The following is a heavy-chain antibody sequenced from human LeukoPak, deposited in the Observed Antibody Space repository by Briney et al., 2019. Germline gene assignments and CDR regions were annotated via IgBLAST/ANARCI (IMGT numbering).Heavy chain of an antibody. V-gene: IGHV1-69*05. J-gene: IGHJ6*03. CDR3: ARDGWNGYYYMDV. D-gene: IGHD2-8*01. CDR1: GGTFSSYA. Sequence: SVKVSCKASGGTFSSYAISWVRQAPGQGLEWMGGIIPIFGTANYAQKFQGRVTITTAESTSTAYMELSSLRSEDTAVYYCARDGWNGYYYMDVWGKGTTVTVSS. CDR2: IIPIFGTA.